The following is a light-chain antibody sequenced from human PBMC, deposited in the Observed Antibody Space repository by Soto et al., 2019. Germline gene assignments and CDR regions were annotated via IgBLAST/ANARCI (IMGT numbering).Light chain of an antibody. CDR3: QQSYSTPRT. CDR2: AAS. CDR1: QSISTY. J-gene: IGKJ1*01. Sequence: PSPLSASVGDRVAITCLASQSISTYLNWYQQKPGKAPKVLIYAASSLQSGVPSRFSGSGSGTDFTLTISSLQPEDFATYYCQQSYSTPRTFGQGTKVDNK. V-gene: IGKV1-39*01.